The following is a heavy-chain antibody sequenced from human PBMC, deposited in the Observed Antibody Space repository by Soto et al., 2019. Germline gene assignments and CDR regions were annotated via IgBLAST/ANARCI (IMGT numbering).Heavy chain of an antibody. Sequence: SETLSLTCTVSGGSVSSGSYYWCWLRQPPGKGLEWIGYIYYSGSTNYNPSLKSRVTISVDTSKNQFSLKLSSVTAADTAVYYCARGYIAVAGTFHYWGQGTLVTVSS. CDR2: IYYSGST. CDR1: GGSVSSGSYY. J-gene: IGHJ4*02. V-gene: IGHV4-61*01. CDR3: ARGYIAVAGTFHY. D-gene: IGHD6-19*01.